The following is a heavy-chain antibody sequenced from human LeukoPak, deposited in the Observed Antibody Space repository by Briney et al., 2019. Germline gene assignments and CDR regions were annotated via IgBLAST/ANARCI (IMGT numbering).Heavy chain of an antibody. CDR3: ARERRYTNSWYSFDC. CDR2: SGGSSGST. D-gene: IGHD6-13*01. V-gene: IGHV3-23*01. Sequence: PGGSLRLSCAASGFTFSSYAMSWVRQAPGKGLEWVSGSGGSSGSTFDADSVKGRFTISRDFSKNTLYLQMNSLRAEDTAVYYCARERRYTNSWYSFDCWGQGTLVTVSS. CDR1: GFTFSSYA. J-gene: IGHJ4*02.